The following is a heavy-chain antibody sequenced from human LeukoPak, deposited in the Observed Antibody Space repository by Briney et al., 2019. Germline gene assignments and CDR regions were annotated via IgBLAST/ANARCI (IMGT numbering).Heavy chain of an antibody. D-gene: IGHD3-10*01. CDR2: ISSSRSTI. J-gene: IGHJ4*02. Sequence: GGSPRLSCAASGFTFSSYSMNWVRQAPGKGLEWVSYISSSRSTIYYADSVKGRFTISRDNAKNSLYPQMNSLRDEDTAVYYCARVGFVRFDYWGQGTLVTVSS. CDR3: ARVGFVRFDY. V-gene: IGHV3-48*02. CDR1: GFTFSSYS.